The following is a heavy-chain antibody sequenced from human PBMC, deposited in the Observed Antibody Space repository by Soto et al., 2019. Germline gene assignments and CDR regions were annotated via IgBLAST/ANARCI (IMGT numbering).Heavy chain of an antibody. CDR1: RYNFATHW. CDR2: IFPGDAET. Sequence: PGESLKISCQGSRYNFATHWIGWVRHKAGKGLEWMGIIFPGDAETRYSPSFQGHITISADKSISTAYLRWSSLKASDTGMYYCATPGGFGMDVWGQGTTVTVSS. V-gene: IGHV5-51*01. D-gene: IGHD5-12*01. CDR3: ATPGGFGMDV. J-gene: IGHJ6*02.